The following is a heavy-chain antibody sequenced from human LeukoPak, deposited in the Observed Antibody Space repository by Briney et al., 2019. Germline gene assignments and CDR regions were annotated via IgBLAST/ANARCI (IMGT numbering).Heavy chain of an antibody. D-gene: IGHD5-24*01. CDR2: ITKSGDQT. V-gene: IGHV3-23*01. CDR3: VKSAGKNGYRDVFDI. J-gene: IGHJ3*02. Sequence: GGSLRLSCVPSGITFSNSALSWVRQAPGKGLEWVSTITKSGDQTHYADSVRGLFTISRDIFKNTLYLQMNSLRAEDTAVYHCVKSAGKNGYRDVFDIWGQGTVVTVSS. CDR1: GITFSNSA.